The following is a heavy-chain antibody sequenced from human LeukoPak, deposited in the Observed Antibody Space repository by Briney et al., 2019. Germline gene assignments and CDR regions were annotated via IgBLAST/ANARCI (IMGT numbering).Heavy chain of an antibody. J-gene: IGHJ6*02. CDR2: IYYSGST. Sequence: SETLSLTCTVSGGSISSYYWSWIRQPLGKGLEWIGYIYYSGSTNYNPSLKSRVTISVDTSKNQFSLKLSSVTAADTAVYYCARVRVSSGWFYGMDVWGQGTTVTVSS. D-gene: IGHD6-19*01. V-gene: IGHV4-59*01. CDR1: GGSISSYY. CDR3: ARVRVSSGWFYGMDV.